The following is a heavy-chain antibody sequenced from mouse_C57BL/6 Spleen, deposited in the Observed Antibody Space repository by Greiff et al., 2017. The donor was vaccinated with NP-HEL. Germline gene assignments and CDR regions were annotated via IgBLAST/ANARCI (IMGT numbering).Heavy chain of an antibody. CDR3: ARRREVGDWYFDV. D-gene: IGHD1-1*02. CDR1: GYTFTDYY. Sequence: EVQLQQSGPELVKPGASVKISCKASGYTFTDYYMNWVKQSHGKSLEWIGDINPNNGGTSYNQKFKGKATLTVDKSSSTAYMELRSLTSEDSAVYYCARRREVGDWYFDVWGTGTTVTVSS. J-gene: IGHJ1*03. CDR2: INPNNGGT. V-gene: IGHV1-26*01.